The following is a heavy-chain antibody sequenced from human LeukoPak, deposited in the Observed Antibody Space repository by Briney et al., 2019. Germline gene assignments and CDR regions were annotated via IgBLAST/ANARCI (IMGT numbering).Heavy chain of an antibody. J-gene: IGHJ4*02. Sequence: GGSLRLSCAASGFTFSSYSMNWVRQAPGKGLEWVSAISGSGGSTYYADSVKGRFTISRDNSKNTLYLQMNSLRAEDTAVYYCAKVDEGWDQLPGEGDYFDYWGQGTLVTVSS. CDR1: GFTFSSYS. D-gene: IGHD1-26*01. CDR3: AKVDEGWDQLPGEGDYFDY. CDR2: ISGSGGST. V-gene: IGHV3-23*01.